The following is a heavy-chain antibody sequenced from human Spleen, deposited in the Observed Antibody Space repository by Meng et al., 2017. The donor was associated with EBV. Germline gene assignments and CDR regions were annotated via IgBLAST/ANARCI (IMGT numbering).Heavy chain of an antibody. J-gene: IGHJ5*02. Sequence: VQLQEAGPGLVNPSGSLSLTCAVSGGSISSSNLWSWVRQPPGKGLEWIGEIYHSGSTNYNPSLKSRVTISVDKSKNQFSLKLSSVTAADTAVYYCARDSTMPENWFDPWGQGTLVTVSS. CDR2: IYHSGST. CDR3: ARDSTMPENWFDP. V-gene: IGHV4-4*02. D-gene: IGHD2-2*01. CDR1: GGSISSSNL.